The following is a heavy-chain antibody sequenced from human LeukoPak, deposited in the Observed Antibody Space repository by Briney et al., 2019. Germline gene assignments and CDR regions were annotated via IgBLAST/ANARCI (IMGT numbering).Heavy chain of an antibody. Sequence: GASLKISCKSSGYSFTSYWIGWVRQMPGKGLEWMGIIYPGDSDTRYSPSFQGQVTISADKSISTAYLQWSSLKASDTAMYYCARGLDITMVRGVIIMDWFDPWGQGTLVTVSS. J-gene: IGHJ5*02. V-gene: IGHV5-51*01. CDR3: ARGLDITMVRGVIIMDWFDP. CDR2: IYPGDSDT. CDR1: GYSFTSYW. D-gene: IGHD3-10*01.